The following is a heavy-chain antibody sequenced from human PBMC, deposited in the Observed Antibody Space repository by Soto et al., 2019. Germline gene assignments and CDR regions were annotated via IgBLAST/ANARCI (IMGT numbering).Heavy chain of an antibody. CDR2: FDPEDGET. CDR1: GYTLTELS. D-gene: IGHD2-15*01. CDR3: ATVVDLGYCSGGSCALDAFDI. V-gene: IGHV1-24*01. J-gene: IGHJ3*02. Sequence: ASVKVSCKVSGYTLTELSMHWVRQAPGKGLEWMGGFDPEDGETIYAQKFQGRVTMTEDTSTDTAYMELSSLRSEDTAVYYCATVVDLGYCSGGSCALDAFDIWGQGTMVTV.